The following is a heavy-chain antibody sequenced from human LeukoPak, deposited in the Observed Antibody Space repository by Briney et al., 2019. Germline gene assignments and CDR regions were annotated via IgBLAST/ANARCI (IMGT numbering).Heavy chain of an antibody. J-gene: IGHJ4*02. D-gene: IGHD4-17*01. Sequence: ASVKVSCKASGYTFTSYGISWVRQAPGQGLEWMGWISAYNGNTNYAQKLQGRVTMTTDTSTSTAYMELRSLGSDDTAVYYCARLNDYGDYGGFDYWGQGTLVTVSS. CDR1: GYTFTSYG. CDR3: ARLNDYGDYGGFDY. V-gene: IGHV1-18*01. CDR2: ISAYNGNT.